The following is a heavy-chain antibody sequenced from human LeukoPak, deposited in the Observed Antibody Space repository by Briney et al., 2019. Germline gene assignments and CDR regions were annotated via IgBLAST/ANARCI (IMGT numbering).Heavy chain of an antibody. Sequence: PSETLSLTCTVSGGSISSSSYYWGWIRQPPGKGLEWIGSIYYSGSTYYNPSLKSRVTISVDTSKNQFSLKLNSVTAADTAVYFCARVTGSSWSYWYFDLWGRGTLVTVSS. D-gene: IGHD6-13*01. V-gene: IGHV4-39*07. J-gene: IGHJ2*01. CDR1: GGSISSSSYY. CDR3: ARVTGSSWSYWYFDL. CDR2: IYYSGST.